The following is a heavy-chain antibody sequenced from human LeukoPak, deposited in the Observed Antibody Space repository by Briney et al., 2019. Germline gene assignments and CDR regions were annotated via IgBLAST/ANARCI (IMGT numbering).Heavy chain of an antibody. D-gene: IGHD1-7*01. V-gene: IGHV1-3*03. CDR2: INAGNGNT. J-gene: IGHJ4*02. Sequence: ASVKVSCKASGYTFTSYAMHWVRQAPGQRLEWMGWINAGNGNTKYSQEFQGRVTITRDTSASTAYMELSSLRSEDMAVYYCARDKWTGTTRYFDYWGQGTLVTVSP. CDR1: GYTFTSYA. CDR3: ARDKWTGTTRYFDY.